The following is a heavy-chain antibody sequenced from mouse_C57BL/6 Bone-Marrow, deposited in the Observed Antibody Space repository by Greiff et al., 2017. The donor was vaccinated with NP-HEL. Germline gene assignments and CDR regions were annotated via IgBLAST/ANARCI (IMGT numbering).Heavy chain of an antibody. J-gene: IGHJ2*01. D-gene: IGHD2-12*01. Sequence: QVQLQQPGAELVKPGASVKLSCKASGYTFTSYWMHWVKQRPGQGLEWIGMIHPNSGSTNYNEKFKSKATLTVDKSSSTAYMQLSSLTSDDSAVYYCAYYTNWDYFDYWGQGTTLTVSS. CDR2: IHPNSGST. V-gene: IGHV1-64*01. CDR1: GYTFTSYW. CDR3: AYYTNWDYFDY.